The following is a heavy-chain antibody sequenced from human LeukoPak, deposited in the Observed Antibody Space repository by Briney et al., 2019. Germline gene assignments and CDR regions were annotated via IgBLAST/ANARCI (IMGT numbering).Heavy chain of an antibody. D-gene: IGHD2-21*02. J-gene: IGHJ4*02. V-gene: IGHV3-48*02. CDR3: ARGETAVTSYLHF. CDR2: ISTSSSTI. CDR1: GFIFSNYA. Sequence: GGFLRLSCAASGFIFSNYAMNWVRQAPGKGLEWISYISTSSSTIYYADSVKGRFTISRDNAKNSLYLQMNSLTEEDTAVYYCARGETAVTSYLHFRGQGTLVTVSS.